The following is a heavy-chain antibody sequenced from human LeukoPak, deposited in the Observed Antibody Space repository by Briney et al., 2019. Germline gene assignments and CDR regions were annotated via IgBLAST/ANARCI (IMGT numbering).Heavy chain of an antibody. CDR1: GYSFTSYW. CDR2: IYPGDSDT. J-gene: IGHJ4*02. V-gene: IGHV5-51*01. CDR3: ARLDYYDSSGYSPVDY. Sequence: GESLKISCKGSGYSFTSYWIGWVRQMPGKGLEWMGIIYPGDSDTRHSPSFQGQVTISADKSISTAYLQWSSLKASDTAMYYCARLDYYDSSGYSPVDYWSQGTLVTVSP. D-gene: IGHD3-22*01.